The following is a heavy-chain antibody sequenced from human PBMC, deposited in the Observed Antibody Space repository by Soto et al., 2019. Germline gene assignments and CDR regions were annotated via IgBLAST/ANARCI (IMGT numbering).Heavy chain of an antibody. J-gene: IGHJ5*02. CDR3: ARELGYCSGNICYSGWFDP. Sequence: SETLSLTCTVSGGSVSSGSYYWSWIRQPPGKGLEWIGYIYYSGSTNYNPSLKSRVTISVDTSKNQFSLKLSSVTAADTAVYYCARELGYCSGNICYSGWFDPCGQGTLVT. V-gene: IGHV4-61*01. D-gene: IGHD2-15*01. CDR2: IYYSGST. CDR1: GGSVSSGSYY.